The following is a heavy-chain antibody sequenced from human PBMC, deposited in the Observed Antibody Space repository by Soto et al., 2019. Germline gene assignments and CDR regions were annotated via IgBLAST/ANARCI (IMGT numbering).Heavy chain of an antibody. V-gene: IGHV1-58*01. J-gene: IGHJ4*02. CDR1: GFTFTSSA. CDR3: TTERYDILTGYWTFDY. D-gene: IGHD3-9*01. Sequence: ASVKVSCKASGFTFTSSAVQWVRQARVQRLEWIGWIVVGSGNTNYAQKFQERVTITRDMSTSTAYMELNSLKTEDTAVYYCTTERYDILTGYWTFDYWGQGTLVTVSS. CDR2: IVVGSGNT.